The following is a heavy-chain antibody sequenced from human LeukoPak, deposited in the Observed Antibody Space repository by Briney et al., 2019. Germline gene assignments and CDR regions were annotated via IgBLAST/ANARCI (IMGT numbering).Heavy chain of an antibody. Sequence: GGSLRLSCAASGFTFSSYSMNWVRQAPGKGLEWVSSISSSSSYIYYADSVKGRFTISRDNAKNSLYLQMNSLRAEDTAVYYCASLGFLEWLRTHYFDYWGQGTLVTVSS. CDR3: ASLGFLEWLRTHYFDY. J-gene: IGHJ4*02. CDR2: ISSSSSYI. D-gene: IGHD3-3*01. CDR1: GFTFSSYS. V-gene: IGHV3-21*01.